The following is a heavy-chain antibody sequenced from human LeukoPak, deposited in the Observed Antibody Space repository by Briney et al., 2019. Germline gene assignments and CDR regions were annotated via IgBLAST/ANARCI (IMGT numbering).Heavy chain of an antibody. CDR3: AKTGPKKGPSFDMLPHNWFDP. CDR1: GFTFSSYA. J-gene: IGHJ5*02. CDR2: ISGSGGST. Sequence: GGSLRLSCAASGFTFSSYAMSWVRQAPGKGLEWVSAISGSGGSTYYADSVKGRFTISRDNSKNTLYLQMNSLRAEDTAVYYCAKTGPKKGPSFDMLPHNWFDPWGQGTLVTVSS. V-gene: IGHV3-23*01. D-gene: IGHD1-14*01.